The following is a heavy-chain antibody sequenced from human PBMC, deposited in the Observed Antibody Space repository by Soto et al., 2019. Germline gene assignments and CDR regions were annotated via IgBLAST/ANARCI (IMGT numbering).Heavy chain of an antibody. CDR3: ARDPTVTTLSAFDI. CDR2: ISSSSSYI. CDR1: GFTFSSYS. J-gene: IGHJ3*02. Sequence: EVQLVESGGGLVKPGGSLRLSCAASGFTFSSYSMNWVRQAPGKGLEWVSSISSSSSYIYYADSVKGRFTISRDNAKNSLYLQMNSLRAEDTAVYYCARDPTVTTLSAFDIWGQGTMVTVSS. V-gene: IGHV3-21*01. D-gene: IGHD4-17*01.